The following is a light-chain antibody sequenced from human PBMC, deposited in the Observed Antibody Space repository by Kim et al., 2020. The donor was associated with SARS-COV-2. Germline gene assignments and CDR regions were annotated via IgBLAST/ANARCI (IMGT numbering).Light chain of an antibody. J-gene: IGLJ2*01. CDR3: AAWDDSPNGPV. CDR1: SSNIGSNT. Sequence: GQRVIISCSGSSSNIGSNTVNWFQHLTGAAPKLLISKNNLRPSGVPDRFSASKSGTSASLAISGLQSEDEADYYCAAWDDSPNGPVFGGGTKVTVL. V-gene: IGLV1-44*01. CDR2: KNN.